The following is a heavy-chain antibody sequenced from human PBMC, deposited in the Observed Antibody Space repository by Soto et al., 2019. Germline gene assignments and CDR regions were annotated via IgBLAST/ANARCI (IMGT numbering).Heavy chain of an antibody. CDR3: ARVLYYPGPFDY. CDR2: ISSSSSTI. Sequence: EVQLVESGGGLVQPGGSLRLSCAASGFTFSSYSMNWIRQAPGQGLEWVSYISSSSSTIYYADSVKGRFTISRDNTKNSLYLQRNSLRAEDTAVYYCARVLYYPGPFDYWGQGTLVTVSS. D-gene: IGHD3-22*01. CDR1: GFTFSSYS. V-gene: IGHV3-48*01. J-gene: IGHJ4*02.